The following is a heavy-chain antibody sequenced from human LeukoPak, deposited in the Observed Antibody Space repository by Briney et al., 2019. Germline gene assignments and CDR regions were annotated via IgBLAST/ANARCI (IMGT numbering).Heavy chain of an antibody. CDR2: INPNRGGT. CDR3: ARVRVLLCNYYFDY. J-gene: IGHJ4*02. Sequence: ASVKVSCKASGYTFTGYYMHWVRQAPGQGLEWMGRINPNRGGTNYAQKFQGRVTMTRDTSISTAYMELSRLRSDDTAVYYCARVRVLLCNYYFDYWGQGTLVTVSS. V-gene: IGHV1-2*06. CDR1: GYTFTGYY. D-gene: IGHD3-10*02.